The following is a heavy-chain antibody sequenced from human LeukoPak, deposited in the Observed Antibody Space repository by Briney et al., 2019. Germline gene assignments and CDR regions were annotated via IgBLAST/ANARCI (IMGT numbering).Heavy chain of an antibody. V-gene: IGHV3-66*01. Sequence: GGSLRLSCAGSGFSVSGNYMSWVRQAPGKGLEWGSNIYSGGRTYYSDSVKGRFIISRDNSRDTVYLQMNSLEAEDTAVYYCARIMTTVTSDGFDIWGQGTMVTVSS. CDR3: ARIMTTVTSDGFDI. CDR1: GFSVSGNY. J-gene: IGHJ3*02. CDR2: IYSGGRT. D-gene: IGHD4-17*01.